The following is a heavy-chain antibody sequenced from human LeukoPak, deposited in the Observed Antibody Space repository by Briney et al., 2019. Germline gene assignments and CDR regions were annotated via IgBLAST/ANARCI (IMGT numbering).Heavy chain of an antibody. V-gene: IGHV1-69*13. CDR3: ARVTPSSSWWEVDY. J-gene: IGHJ4*02. CDR2: IIPIFGTA. Sequence: ASVKVSCKAAGGTLSSYAISWVRQAPGQGLEWMGGIIPIFGTANYAQKLQGRVTITADESTSTAYMELSSLRSEDTAVYYCARVTPSSSWWEVDYWGQGTLVTVSS. D-gene: IGHD6-6*01. CDR1: GGTLSSYA.